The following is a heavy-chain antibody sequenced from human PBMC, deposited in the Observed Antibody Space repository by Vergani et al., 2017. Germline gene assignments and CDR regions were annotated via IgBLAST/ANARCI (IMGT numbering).Heavy chain of an antibody. CDR1: GFTFDDYG. V-gene: IGHV3-20*01. D-gene: IGHD3-3*01. CDR2: INWNGGST. CDR3: ARRLGVFLESYMDV. Sequence: EVQLVESGGGLVQPGGSLRLSCAASGFTFDDYGMSWVRQAPGKGLEWVSGINWNGGSTGYADSVKGRFTISRDNAKNSLYLQMNSLRAGDTALYHWARRLGVFLESYMDVWGQGTTVTVSS. J-gene: IGHJ6*02.